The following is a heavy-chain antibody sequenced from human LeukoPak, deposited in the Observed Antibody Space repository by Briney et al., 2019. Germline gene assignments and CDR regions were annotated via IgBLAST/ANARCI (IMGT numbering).Heavy chain of an antibody. CDR2: ISYDGSNK. J-gene: IGHJ4*02. Sequence: GGSLRLSCAASRFTFSIYGMHWVRQAPGKGLEWVAVISYDGSNKYYADSVKGRFTISRDNSKNTLYLQMNSLRAEDTAVYYCARSPKDSSGYYFDYWGQGTLVTVSS. CDR3: ARSPKDSSGYYFDY. CDR1: RFTFSIYG. D-gene: IGHD3-22*01. V-gene: IGHV3-30*03.